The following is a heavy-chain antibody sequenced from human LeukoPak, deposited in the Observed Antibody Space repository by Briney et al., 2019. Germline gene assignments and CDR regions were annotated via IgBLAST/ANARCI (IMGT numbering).Heavy chain of an antibody. Sequence: PSETLSLPCTVSGGSISSYYWSWIRQPPGKGLEWIGYIYYSGSTNYNPSLKSRVTISVDTSKNQFSLKLSSVTAADTAVYYCARSPSRDILTGYFHFDYWGQGTLVTVSS. CDR3: ARSPSRDILTGYFHFDY. CDR2: IYYSGST. J-gene: IGHJ4*02. D-gene: IGHD3-9*01. CDR1: GGSISSYY. V-gene: IGHV4-59*01.